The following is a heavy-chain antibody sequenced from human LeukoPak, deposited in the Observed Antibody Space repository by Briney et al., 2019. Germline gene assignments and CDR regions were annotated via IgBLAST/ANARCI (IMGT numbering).Heavy chain of an antibody. V-gene: IGHV3-48*03. Sequence: GGSLTLSCEDSGFTFRSYEMNWVRQAPGKGLEWVSNISNTSTRSYADSVKGRFTISRDNAKNSLYLQMNSLRAEDTAVYYCARVRLGSRDWFDPWGQGTLVTVSS. J-gene: IGHJ5*02. D-gene: IGHD6-13*01. CDR1: GFTFRSYE. CDR3: ARVRLGSRDWFDP. CDR2: ISNTSTR.